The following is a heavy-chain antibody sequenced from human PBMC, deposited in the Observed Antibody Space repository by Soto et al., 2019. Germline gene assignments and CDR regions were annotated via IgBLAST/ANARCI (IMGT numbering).Heavy chain of an antibody. CDR1: GFRFGDYG. CDR2: VQIDGSKE. D-gene: IGHD1-20*01. J-gene: IGHJ4*02. V-gene: IGHV3-33*01. Sequence: GGSLRLSCAASGFRFGDYGMHWFRQAPGKGLEWVAGVQIDGSKEYYVDSVEGRFTISRDNSKNTLNLQMDSLRGEDTAVYYCARDRWITGNFPVYDYWGRGTLVTVSS. CDR3: ARDRWITGNFPVYDY.